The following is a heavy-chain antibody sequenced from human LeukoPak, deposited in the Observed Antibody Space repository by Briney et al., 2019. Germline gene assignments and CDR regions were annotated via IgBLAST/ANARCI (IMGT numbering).Heavy chain of an antibody. D-gene: IGHD1-26*01. CDR1: GYTFTSYD. Sequence: ASVKVSCTASGYTFTSYDINWVRQAPGQGLEWMGWMNPNSGNTGYAQKFQGRVTMTRNTSISTAYMELSSLRSEDTAVYYCARLRIVGARGIFDYWGQGTLVTVSS. J-gene: IGHJ4*02. CDR3: ARLRIVGARGIFDY. CDR2: MNPNSGNT. V-gene: IGHV1-8*01.